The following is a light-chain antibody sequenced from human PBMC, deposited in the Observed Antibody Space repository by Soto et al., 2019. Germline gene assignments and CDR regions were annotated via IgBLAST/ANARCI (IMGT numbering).Light chain of an antibody. Sequence: QSALTQPASVSGSPGQSITISCIGTSSDVGGYNFVSWYQQHPDKAPKLMIYDVTSRPSGVSNRFSGSKSGSTASMTISGLQPEDEADYYCSSYTSSGTFVFGTGTKVTVL. V-gene: IGLV2-14*01. CDR1: SSDVGGYNF. J-gene: IGLJ1*01. CDR3: SSYTSSGTFV. CDR2: DVT.